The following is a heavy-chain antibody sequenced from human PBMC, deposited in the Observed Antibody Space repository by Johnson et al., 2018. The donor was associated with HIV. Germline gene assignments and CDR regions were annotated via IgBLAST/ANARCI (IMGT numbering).Heavy chain of an antibody. J-gene: IGHJ3*02. D-gene: IGHD1-26*01. CDR3: ARDRVHGGSYYSGAFDI. V-gene: IGHV3-7*05. CDR1: GFTFSRYW. Sequence: VQLVESGGGLVQPGGSLRVSCAASGFTFSRYWMSWVRQAPGKGLEWVANIKQDGSEKYYVDSVKARFTISRDNAKNSLHLQMNGLRAEDTAVYYCARDRVHGGSYYSGAFDIWGQGTMVTVSS. CDR2: IKQDGSEK.